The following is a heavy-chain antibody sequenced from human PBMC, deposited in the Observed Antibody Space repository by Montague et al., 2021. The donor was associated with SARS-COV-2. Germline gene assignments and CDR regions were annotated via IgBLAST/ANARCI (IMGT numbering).Heavy chain of an antibody. Sequence: SETLSLTCTVSGGSVSSGSYYWSWIRQPPGKGLEWIGYIYYSGSTNYNPSLKSRVTISVDTSKNQFSLKLSSVTAADTAVYYCARDPWPITIFGVVTRYGMDVWGQGTTVTVSS. CDR2: IYYSGST. J-gene: IGHJ6*02. CDR3: ARDPWPITIFGVVTRYGMDV. V-gene: IGHV4-61*01. D-gene: IGHD3-3*01. CDR1: GGSVSSGSYY.